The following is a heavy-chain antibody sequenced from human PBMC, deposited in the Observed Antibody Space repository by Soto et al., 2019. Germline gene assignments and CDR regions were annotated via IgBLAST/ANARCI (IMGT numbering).Heavy chain of an antibody. D-gene: IGHD6-6*01. J-gene: IGHJ4*02. CDR3: ARAGLSSSRLFDY. Sequence: QVQLQESGPGLVKPSQTLSLTCTVSGGSISSGDYYWSWIRQPPGKGLEWIGYIYYSGSTYYNPSLKSRVTISLDTYKNQFSLKLSSVTAADTAVYYCARAGLSSSRLFDYWGKGTLVTVSP. CDR1: GGSISSGDYY. CDR2: IYYSGST. V-gene: IGHV4-30-4*01.